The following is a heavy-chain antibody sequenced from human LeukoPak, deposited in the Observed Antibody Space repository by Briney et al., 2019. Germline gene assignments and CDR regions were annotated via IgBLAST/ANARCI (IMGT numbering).Heavy chain of an antibody. V-gene: IGHV4-59*11. J-gene: IGHJ6*03. D-gene: IGHD3-3*01. CDR2: IYYSGST. Sequence: SETLSLTCTVSGGSISSHYWSWIRRPPGKGLEWIGYIYYSGSTNYNPSLKSRVTISVDTSKNQFSLKLSSVTAADTAVYYCAAQSGRGYYYYMDVWGKGTTVTVSS. CDR3: AAQSGRGYYYYMDV. CDR1: GGSISSHY.